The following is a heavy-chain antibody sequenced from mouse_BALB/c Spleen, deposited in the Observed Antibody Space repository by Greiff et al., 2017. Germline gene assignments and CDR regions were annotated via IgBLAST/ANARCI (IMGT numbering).Heavy chain of an antibody. CDR3: TRAYGYGFAY. CDR2: IRLKSNNYAT. Sequence: EVKLMESGGGLVQPGGSMKLSCVASGFTFSNYWMNWVRQSPEKGLEWVAEIRLKSNNYATHYAESVKGRFTISRDDSKSSVYLQMNNLRAEDTGIYYCTRAYGYGFAYWGQGTLVTVSA. CDR1: GFTFSNYW. V-gene: IGHV6-6*02. D-gene: IGHD1-2*01. J-gene: IGHJ3*01.